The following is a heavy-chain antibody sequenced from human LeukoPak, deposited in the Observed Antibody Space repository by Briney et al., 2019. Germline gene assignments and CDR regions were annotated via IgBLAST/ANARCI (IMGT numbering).Heavy chain of an antibody. V-gene: IGHV3-21*01. CDR1: GFTFSSYS. J-gene: IGHJ4*02. CDR3: AKDEGGSIDY. Sequence: SGGSLRLSCAASGFTFSSYSMNWVRQAPGKGLEWVSSISSSSYIYYADSVKGRFTISRDNSKNTVYLQMNSLRSEDTAVYYCAKDEGGSIDYWGQGTLVTVSS. D-gene: IGHD2-15*01. CDR2: ISSSSYI.